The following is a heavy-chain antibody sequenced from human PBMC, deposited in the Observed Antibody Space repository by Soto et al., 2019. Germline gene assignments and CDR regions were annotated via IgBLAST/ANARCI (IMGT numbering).Heavy chain of an antibody. J-gene: IGHJ3*02. Sequence: EMQLVESGGGLVKPGGSLRLSCAASGFTFSSYTMNWVRQAPGKGLEWVSSISSSSNYIYYADSVKGRFTISRDNAKNSLYLQMNSLRAEDTAVYYCARGYGAFDIWGQGTMVTVSS. V-gene: IGHV3-21*01. CDR1: GFTFSSYT. CDR2: ISSSSNYI. D-gene: IGHD1-20*01. CDR3: ARGYGAFDI.